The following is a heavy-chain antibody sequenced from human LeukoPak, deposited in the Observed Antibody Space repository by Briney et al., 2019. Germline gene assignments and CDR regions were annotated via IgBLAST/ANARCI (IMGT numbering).Heavy chain of an antibody. D-gene: IGHD6-19*01. CDR1: GYTFTSYG. V-gene: IGHV1-18*01. Sequence: ASVKVSCKASGYTFTSYGISWVRQAPGQGLEWMGWISACNGNTNYAQKLQGRVTMTTDTSTSTAYMELRSLRSDDTAVYYCARVRYSSGWPYYFDYWGQGTLVTVSS. J-gene: IGHJ4*02. CDR3: ARVRYSSGWPYYFDY. CDR2: ISACNGNT.